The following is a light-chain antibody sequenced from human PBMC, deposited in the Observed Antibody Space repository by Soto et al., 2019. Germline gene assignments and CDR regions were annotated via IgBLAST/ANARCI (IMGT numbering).Light chain of an antibody. Sequence: QSVLPQPASVSGSPGQSITISCTGTSSDVGGYNYVSWYQQFPGKAPKLMIYEVSNRPSGVSNRFSGSKSANTASLTISGLQGDDEADYYCTSFTFSSSLVFGTGTKLTVL. CDR1: SSDVGGYNY. J-gene: IGLJ1*01. V-gene: IGLV2-14*01. CDR2: EVS. CDR3: TSFTFSSSLV.